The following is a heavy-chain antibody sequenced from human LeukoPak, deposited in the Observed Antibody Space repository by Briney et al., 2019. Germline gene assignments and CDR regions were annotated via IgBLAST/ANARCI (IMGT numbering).Heavy chain of an antibody. CDR1: GYSISNGYF. D-gene: IGHD5-24*01. V-gene: IGHV4-38-2*02. CDR3: ARDGYNPVAFDI. CDR2: IYRTGTT. Sequence: SETLSLTCTVSGYSISNGYFWGWIRQPPGKGLEWIGNIYRTGTTFYNPSLQSRVSISVDTSKNTFSLKLRSVTAADTAVHYCARDGYNPVAFDIWGQGTVVTVSS. J-gene: IGHJ3*02.